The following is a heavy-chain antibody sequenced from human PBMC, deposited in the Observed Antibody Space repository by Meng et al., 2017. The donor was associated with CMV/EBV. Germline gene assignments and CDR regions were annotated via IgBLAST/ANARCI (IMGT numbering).Heavy chain of an antibody. J-gene: IGHJ6*02. V-gene: IGHV4-59*01. D-gene: IGHD2-8*01. CDR3: ARMLAPVYGMDV. CDR1: GWSFSGYS. CDR2: IYYSGST. Sequence: ESLKISCAVYGWSFSGYSWSWIRQPPGKGLEWIGYIYYSGSTNYNPSPKSRVTISVDTSKNQFSLKLSSVTAADTAVYYCARMLAPVYGMDVWGQGTTVTVSS.